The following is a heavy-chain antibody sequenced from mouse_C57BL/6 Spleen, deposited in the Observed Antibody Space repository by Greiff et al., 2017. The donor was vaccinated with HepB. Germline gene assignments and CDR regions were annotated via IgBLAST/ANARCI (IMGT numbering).Heavy chain of an antibody. V-gene: IGHV5-17*01. Sequence: EVKVVESGGGLVKPGGSLKLSCAASGFTFSDYGVHWVRQAPEKGLEWVAYISSGSNTIYYADTVKGRFTISRDNAKNTLFLQMTSLRSEDTAMYYCASYGRFAYWGQGTLVTVSA. D-gene: IGHD1-1*01. CDR3: ASYGRFAY. J-gene: IGHJ3*01. CDR2: ISSGSNTI. CDR1: GFTFSDYG.